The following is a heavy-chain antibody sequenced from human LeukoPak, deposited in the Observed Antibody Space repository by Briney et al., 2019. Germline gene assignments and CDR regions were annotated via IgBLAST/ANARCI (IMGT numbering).Heavy chain of an antibody. D-gene: IGHD3-10*01. CDR2: ISGSGGST. Sequence: PGGSLRLSCAASGFTFSSYAMSWVRQAPGKGLEWVSAISGSGGSTYYADSVKGRFTISRDNSKNTLYLQMNSLRAEDTAVYYCAKDHAHVLLWFGELFDYWGQGTLVTVSS. CDR1: GFTFSSYA. V-gene: IGHV3-23*01. CDR3: AKDHAHVLLWFGELFDY. J-gene: IGHJ4*02.